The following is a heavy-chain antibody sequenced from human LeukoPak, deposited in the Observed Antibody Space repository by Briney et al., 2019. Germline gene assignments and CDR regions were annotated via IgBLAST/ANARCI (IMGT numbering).Heavy chain of an antibody. CDR1: GGSFSGYY. V-gene: IGHV4-34*01. Sequence: SETLSLTCAVYGGSFSGYYWSWIRQPPGRGLEWIGGINHSGSTNYNPSLKSRATISVDTSKNQFSLKLSSVTAADTAVYYCAKGRGPYYFDYWGQGTLVTVSS. CDR2: INHSGST. J-gene: IGHJ4*02. CDR3: AKGRGPYYFDY.